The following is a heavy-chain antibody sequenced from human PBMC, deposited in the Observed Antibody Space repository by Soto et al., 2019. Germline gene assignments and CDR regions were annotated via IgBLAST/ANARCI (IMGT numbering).Heavy chain of an antibody. CDR3: AREGRYYYDSTGDFRNWFDP. J-gene: IGHJ5*02. Sequence: ETLSLTGSVSGDSIRSENYYWSWIRQTPGRGLEWIGYIHYTGSTNYNPSLKRRVTMSVDTSKNQFSLRLTSVTSTDTAVYYCAREGRYYYDSTGDFRNWFDPWGQGTRVTVSS. CDR1: GDSIRSENYY. D-gene: IGHD3-22*01. V-gene: IGHV4-61*01. CDR2: IHYTGST.